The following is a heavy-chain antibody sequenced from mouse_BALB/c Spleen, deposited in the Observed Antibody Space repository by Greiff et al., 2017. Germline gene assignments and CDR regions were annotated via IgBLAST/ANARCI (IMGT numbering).Heavy chain of an antibody. Sequence: QVQLQQPGAELVKPGASVKLSCKASGYTFTSYWMHWVKQRPGQGLEWIGEINPSNGRTNYNEKFKSKATLTVDKSSSTAYMQLSSLTSEDSAVYYCARGSRYFDVGGAGTTVTVAA. CDR1: GYTFTSYW. J-gene: IGHJ1*01. CDR3: ARGSRYFDV. CDR2: INPSNGRT. V-gene: IGHV1S81*02.